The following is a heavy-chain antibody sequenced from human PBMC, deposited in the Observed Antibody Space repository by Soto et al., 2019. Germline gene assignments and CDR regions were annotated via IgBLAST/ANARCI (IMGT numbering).Heavy chain of an antibody. V-gene: IGHV4-34*01. CDR2: INYSGST. D-gene: IGHD6-19*01. J-gene: IGHJ4*02. CDR1: GGSFSGHF. CDR3: ARILRDSQGWSHHDF. Sequence: SETLSLTCAVYGGSFSGHFCSWVRQPPGKGLEWIGEINYSGSTNYNPSLESRVTVSVDTAKNEFSLKLNSVTAADTATYYCARILRDSQGWSHHDFWGQGTLVTVSS.